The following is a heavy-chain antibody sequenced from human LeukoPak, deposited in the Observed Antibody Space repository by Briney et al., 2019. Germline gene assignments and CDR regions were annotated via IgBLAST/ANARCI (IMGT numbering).Heavy chain of an antibody. CDR1: GDSRDYHK. D-gene: IGHD3-22*01. J-gene: IGHJ4*02. V-gene: IGHV4-59*11. CDR2: IYHSGST. Sequence: SETLSLTCTVSGDSRDYHKWKWIRQPPGKGLEWIGYIYHSGSTSYNPSLKSRVTISVDTSKNQFSLKLSSVTAADTAVYYCARENLGPQTYYYDSSGYHVFDYWGQGTLVTVSS. CDR3: ARENLGPQTYYYDSSGYHVFDY.